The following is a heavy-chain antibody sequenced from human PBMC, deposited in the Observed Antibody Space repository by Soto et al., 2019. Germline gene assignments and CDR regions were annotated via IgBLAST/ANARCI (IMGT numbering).Heavy chain of an antibody. CDR2: ISSSSSYI. J-gene: IGHJ6*02. D-gene: IGHD4-17*01. Sequence: GGSLRLSCAASGFTFSSYSMNWVRQAPGKGLEWVSSISSSSSYIYYADSVKGRFTISRDNAKNSLYLQMNSLRAEDTAVYYCARDLSQGGYGDSHYYYGMDVWGQGTTVTVSS. CDR3: ARDLSQGGYGDSHYYYGMDV. V-gene: IGHV3-21*01. CDR1: GFTFSSYS.